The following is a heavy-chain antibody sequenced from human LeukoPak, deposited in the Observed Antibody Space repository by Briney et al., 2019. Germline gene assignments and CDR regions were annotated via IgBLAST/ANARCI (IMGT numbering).Heavy chain of an antibody. CDR1: GFTFSSYS. J-gene: IGHJ4*02. CDR2: ISSSSSSYI. V-gene: IGHV3-21*01. D-gene: IGHD3-10*01. CDR3: ARGNSRMVRGVTNFDY. Sequence: GGSLRLSCAASGFTFSSYSMNWVRQAPGKGLEWVSSISSSSSSYIYYADSVKGRFTISRDNAKNSLYLKMNSLRAEDTAVYYCARGNSRMVRGVTNFDYWGQGTLVTVSS.